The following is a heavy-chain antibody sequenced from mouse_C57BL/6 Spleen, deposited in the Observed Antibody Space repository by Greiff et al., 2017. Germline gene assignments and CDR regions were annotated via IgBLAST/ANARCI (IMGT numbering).Heavy chain of an antibody. CDR3: TRDTTAGYYAMDY. CDR2: IDPETGGT. J-gene: IGHJ4*01. D-gene: IGHD1-1*01. V-gene: IGHV1-15*01. Sequence: VKLQQSGAELVRPGASVTLSCKASGYTFTDYEMHWVKQTPVHGLEWIGAIDPETGGTAYNQKFKGKAILTADKSSSTAYMELRSLTSEDSAVYYCTRDTTAGYYAMDYWGQGTSVTVSS. CDR1: GYTFTDYE.